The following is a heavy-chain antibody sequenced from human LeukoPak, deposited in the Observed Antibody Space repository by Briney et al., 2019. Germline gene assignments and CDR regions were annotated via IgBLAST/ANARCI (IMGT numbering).Heavy chain of an antibody. J-gene: IGHJ4*02. Sequence: SEILSLTCAVYGGSFSGYYWSWIRQPPGKGLEWIGEINHSGSTNYNPSLKSRVTISVDTSKNQFSLKLSSVTAADTAVYYCARGLDDSSGYSLSSYYFDYWGQGTLVTVSS. CDR1: GGSFSGYY. D-gene: IGHD3-22*01. CDR2: INHSGST. CDR3: ARGLDDSSGYSLSSYYFDY. V-gene: IGHV4-34*01.